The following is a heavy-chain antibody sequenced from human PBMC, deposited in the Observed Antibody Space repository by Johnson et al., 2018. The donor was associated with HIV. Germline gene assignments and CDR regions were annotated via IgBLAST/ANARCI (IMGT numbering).Heavy chain of an antibody. J-gene: IGHJ3*02. D-gene: IGHD3/OR15-3a*01. CDR2: VSSDGSNK. V-gene: IGHV3-30*18. Sequence: QVQLVESGGGVVQPGRSLRLSCAASGFSFSNYAMDWVRQAPGKGLEWVAGVSSDGSNKNYADSVKGRFTISRANSKNTVYLQMNSLKAEDTAVYYCAKDLGANKDDEWATDYYDFSIAYPVPDPQPSDAYDIWGQGTMVSVSS. CDR1: GFSFSNYA. CDR3: AKDLGANKDDEWATDYYDFSIAYPVPDPQPSDAYDI.